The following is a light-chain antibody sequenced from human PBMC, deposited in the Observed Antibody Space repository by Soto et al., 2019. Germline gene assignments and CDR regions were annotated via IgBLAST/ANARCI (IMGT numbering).Light chain of an antibody. J-gene: IGLJ2*01. V-gene: IGLV2-23*02. CDR1: SSDVGSYDL. CDR3: CSHAGSRSYVV. CDR2: EVS. Sequence: QSALTQPASVSGSPGQSITISCTGTSSDVGSYDLVSWYQQHPGKAPKLMIYEVSKRPSGVSNRFSGSKSGNTASLTISGLQAEDEADYHCCSHAGSRSYVVFGGGTKLTVL.